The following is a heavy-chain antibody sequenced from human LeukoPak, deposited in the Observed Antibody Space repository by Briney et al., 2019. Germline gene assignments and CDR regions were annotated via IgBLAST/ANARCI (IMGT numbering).Heavy chain of an antibody. CDR2: ISSSSSYI. D-gene: IGHD4-17*01. CDR1: GFTFSSYS. Sequence: GSLRLSCAASGFTFSSYSMNRVRQAPGKGLEWVSSISSSSSYIYYADSVKGRFTISRDNAKNSLYLQMNSLRAEDTAVYYCARVDDYGDREGAFDIWGQGTMVTVSS. CDR3: ARVDDYGDREGAFDI. J-gene: IGHJ3*02. V-gene: IGHV3-21*01.